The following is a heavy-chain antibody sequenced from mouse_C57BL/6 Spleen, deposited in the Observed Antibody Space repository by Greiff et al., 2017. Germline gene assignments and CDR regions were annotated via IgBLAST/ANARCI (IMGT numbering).Heavy chain of an antibody. Sequence: VQLQQSGPELVKPGASVKIPCTASGYTFTDYNMDWVKQSHGKSLEWIGDIYPNNGGPHYNQKFKGKATLTVDKSSSTAYMELRSLTSEDTAVYYCASGRLRILYAMDYWGQGTSVTVSS. CDR1: GYTFTDYN. CDR3: ASGRLRILYAMDY. D-gene: IGHD2-4*01. CDR2: IYPNNGGP. J-gene: IGHJ4*01. V-gene: IGHV1-18*01.